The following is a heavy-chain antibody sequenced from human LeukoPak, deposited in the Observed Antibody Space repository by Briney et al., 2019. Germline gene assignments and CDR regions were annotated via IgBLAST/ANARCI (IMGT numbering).Heavy chain of an antibody. CDR3: ARDPAHCSGGSCYVFDY. Sequence: ASVKVSCKASGYTFTGYYMHWVRQAPGQGLEWMGWINPNSGGTNYAQKFQGRVTMTRDTSISTAYMELSRLRSDDTAVYYCARDPAHCSGGSCYVFDYWGQGTLVTVSS. J-gene: IGHJ4*02. V-gene: IGHV1-2*02. CDR1: GYTFTGYY. CDR2: INPNSGGT. D-gene: IGHD2-15*01.